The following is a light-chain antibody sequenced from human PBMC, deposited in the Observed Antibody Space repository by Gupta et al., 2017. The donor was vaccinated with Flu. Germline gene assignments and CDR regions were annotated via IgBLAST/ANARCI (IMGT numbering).Light chain of an antibody. CDR1: QSVNYN. J-gene: IGKJ5*01. Sequence: PATLSLSPGQRATLSCRASQSVNYNVAWYQQKPGQAPRLLFYDASTRATGIPTRFSGSGSGTDFTLTISSLEPEDFAVYYCHQRRTWPITFGQGTRLEIK. CDR2: DAS. CDR3: HQRRTWPIT. V-gene: IGKV3-11*01.